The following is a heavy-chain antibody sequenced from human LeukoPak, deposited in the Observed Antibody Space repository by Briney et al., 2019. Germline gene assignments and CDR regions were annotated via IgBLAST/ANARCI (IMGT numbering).Heavy chain of an antibody. D-gene: IGHD2-15*01. CDR3: ARDTRRYFDY. CDR1: GGSISSYY. Sequence: PSETLSLTCTVSGGSISSYYWSWIRQPPGKGLEWIGYIYYSGSTNYNPSLKSRVTISVDTSKNQFSLKLSSVTAADTAVYYCARDTRRYFDYWGQGTLVTVSS. J-gene: IGHJ4*02. V-gene: IGHV4-59*01. CDR2: IYYSGST.